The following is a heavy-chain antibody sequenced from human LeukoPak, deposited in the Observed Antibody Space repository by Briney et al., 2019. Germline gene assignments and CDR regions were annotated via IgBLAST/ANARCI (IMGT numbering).Heavy chain of an antibody. V-gene: IGHV3-21*01. J-gene: IGHJ4*02. Sequence: GGSLRLSCAASGFTFSSYSMNWVRQAPGKGLEWVSSISSSSSYIYYADSVKGRFTISRDNAKNSLYLQMNSLRAEDTAVYYCARGRSSRRPVLRYFDWLLSIFDYWAREPWSPSPQ. CDR3: ARGRSSRRPVLRYFDWLLSIFDY. CDR2: ISSSSSYI. D-gene: IGHD3-9*01. CDR1: GFTFSSYS.